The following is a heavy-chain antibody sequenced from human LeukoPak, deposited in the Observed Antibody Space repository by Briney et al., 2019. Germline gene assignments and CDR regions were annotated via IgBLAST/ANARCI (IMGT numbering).Heavy chain of an antibody. D-gene: IGHD3-10*01. J-gene: IGHJ4*02. CDR2: ISSSSSYI. CDR3: ARVGYYGSGSNFDY. CDR1: GFTFSSYS. V-gene: IGHV3-21*01. Sequence: GGSLRLSCAASGFTFSSYSMNWVCQAPGKGLEWVSSISSSSSYIYYADSVKGRLTISRDNAKNSLYLQMNSLRAEDTAVYYCARVGYYGSGSNFDYWGQGTLVTVSS.